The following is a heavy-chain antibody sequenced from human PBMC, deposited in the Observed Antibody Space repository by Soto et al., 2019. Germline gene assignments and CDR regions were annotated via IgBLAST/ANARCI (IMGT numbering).Heavy chain of an antibody. CDR3: ARVDGTY. CDR2: INPDSGNT. D-gene: IGHD1-26*01. Sequence: QVQLVQSGAEEKKPGASVKVSCKASGYTFTSYAVHWVRQAPGQGLEWMGSINPDSGNTKYSQKFRGRVTITRDTSARIAYMGLGSLRSEDTAVYYCARVDGTYWGQGALVTVSS. CDR1: GYTFTSYA. J-gene: IGHJ4*02. V-gene: IGHV1-3*05.